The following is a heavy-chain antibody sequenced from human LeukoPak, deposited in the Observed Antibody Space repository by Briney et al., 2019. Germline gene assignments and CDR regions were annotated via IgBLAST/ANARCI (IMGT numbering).Heavy chain of an antibody. V-gene: IGHV3-21*01. Sequence: GGSLRLSCAASGFTFSSYGMNWVRQAPGKGLEWVSSISSSSSYIYYADSVKGRFTISRDNAKNSLYLQMNSLRAEDTAVYYCARGGFGSESRGYSPTILESWGQGTLVTVSS. CDR1: GFTFSSYG. J-gene: IGHJ4*02. D-gene: IGHD3-22*01. CDR2: ISSSSSYI. CDR3: ARGGFGSESRGYSPTILES.